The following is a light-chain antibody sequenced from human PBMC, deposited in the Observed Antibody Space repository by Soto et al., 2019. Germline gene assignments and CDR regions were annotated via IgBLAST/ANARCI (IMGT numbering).Light chain of an antibody. J-gene: IGLJ3*02. Sequence: QSVLTQPPSASGTPGQTVAISCSRTNSNIGSNTVNWYQQFPGTAPKLLIYGNNQRPSGVPDRFSGSKSDTSASLAISGLLSEDESDYYCAAWDDSLNGWVFGGGNKLTVL. CDR2: GNN. CDR3: AAWDDSLNGWV. CDR1: NSNIGSNT. V-gene: IGLV1-44*01.